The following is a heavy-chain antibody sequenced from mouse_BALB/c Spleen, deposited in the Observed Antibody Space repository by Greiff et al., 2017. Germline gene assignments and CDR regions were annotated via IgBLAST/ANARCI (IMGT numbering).Heavy chain of an antibody. CDR2: IDPANGNT. Sequence: DVQLQESGAELVKPGASVKLSCTASGFNIKDTYMHWVKQRPEQGLEWIGRIDPANGNTKYDPKFQGKATITADTSSNTAYLQLSSLTSEDTAVYYCAGITTTGAAYWGQGTLVTVSA. J-gene: IGHJ3*01. CDR1: GFNIKDTY. D-gene: IGHD1-1*01. V-gene: IGHV14-3*02. CDR3: AGITTTGAAY.